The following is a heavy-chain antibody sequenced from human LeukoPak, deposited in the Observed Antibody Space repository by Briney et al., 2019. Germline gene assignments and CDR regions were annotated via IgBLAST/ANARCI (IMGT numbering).Heavy chain of an antibody. V-gene: IGHV1-2*02. D-gene: IGHD3-10*01. CDR1: GYTFTGYY. Sequence: ASVKVSCKASGYTFTGYYMHWVRQAPGQGLEWMGWINPNSGGTNYAQKFQGRVTMTRDTSISTAYMELSRLRSDDTAVYCCARDAVRFGEVPFDYWGQGTLVTVSS. CDR2: INPNSGGT. J-gene: IGHJ4*02. CDR3: ARDAVRFGEVPFDY.